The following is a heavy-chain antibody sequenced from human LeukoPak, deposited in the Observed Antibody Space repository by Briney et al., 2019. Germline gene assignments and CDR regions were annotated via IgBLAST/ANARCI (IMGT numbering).Heavy chain of an antibody. CDR3: GRSGIVTTAVPF. J-gene: IGHJ4*02. V-gene: IGHV3-7*01. D-gene: IGHD1-26*01. Sequence: GGSLGLSCAASGFSFSSYWMNWVRQAPGKGLEWVANIKEDGSEKNYVDSVKGRFTISRDNAKNSLYLQMNTLRAEDTAVYYCGRSGIVTTAVPFWGQGTLVTVSS. CDR1: GFSFSSYW. CDR2: IKEDGSEK.